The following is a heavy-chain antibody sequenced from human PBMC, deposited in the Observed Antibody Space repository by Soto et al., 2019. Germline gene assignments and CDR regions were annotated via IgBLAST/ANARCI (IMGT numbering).Heavy chain of an antibody. D-gene: IGHD2-21*02. CDR2: IVVGSGNT. Sequence: GASVKVSCKASGFTFTSSAVQWVRQARGQRLEWIGWIVVGSGNTNYAQKFQERVTITRDMSTSTVYMELSSLRSEDTAVYYCAAGRTYCGGDCYVDWGQGTLVTVSS. CDR3: AAGRTYCGGDCYVD. J-gene: IGHJ4*02. CDR1: GFTFTSSA. V-gene: IGHV1-58*01.